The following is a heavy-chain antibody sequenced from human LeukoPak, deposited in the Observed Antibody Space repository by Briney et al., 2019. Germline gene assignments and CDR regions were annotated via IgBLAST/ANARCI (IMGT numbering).Heavy chain of an antibody. CDR3: VKDQGWDYDFWSGYYTFGY. CDR1: GFTFSSYG. J-gene: IGHJ4*02. V-gene: IGHV3-30*18. D-gene: IGHD3-3*01. Sequence: PGGSLRLSCAASGFTFSSYGMHWVRQAPGKGLEWVAVISYDGSNKYYADSVKGRFTISRDNSKNTLYLQMNSLRAEDTAVYYCVKDQGWDYDFWSGYYTFGYWGQGTLVTVSS. CDR2: ISYDGSNK.